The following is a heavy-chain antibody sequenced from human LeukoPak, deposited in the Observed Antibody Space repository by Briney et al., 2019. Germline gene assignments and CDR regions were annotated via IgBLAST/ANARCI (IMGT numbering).Heavy chain of an antibody. D-gene: IGHD3-22*01. V-gene: IGHV1-69*13. CDR2: GIPIFGTA. CDR3: ARSDYYDSSGYYNWFDP. CDR1: VGTFSSYA. J-gene: IGHJ5*02. Sequence: APVKVSCKASVGTFSSYAISWVRQAPGQGLEWMGEGIPIFGTANYAQKFQGRVTITADESTSTAYMELSSLRSEDTAVYHCARSDYYDSSGYYNWFDPWGQGTLVTVSS.